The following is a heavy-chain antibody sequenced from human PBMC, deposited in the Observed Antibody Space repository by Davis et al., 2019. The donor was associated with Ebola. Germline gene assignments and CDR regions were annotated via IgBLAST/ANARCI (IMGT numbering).Heavy chain of an antibody. V-gene: IGHV1-8*02. Sequence: ASVKVSCKASGYTFTSYDINWVRQATGQGLEWMGWMNPNSGNTGYAQKFQGRLTLTTDTSTGTACMELRGLRSDDTAFYYCAREGLITFGGVIFDLWGQGTPVTVSS. CDR1: GYTFTSYD. D-gene: IGHD3-16*01. CDR3: AREGLITFGGVIFDL. CDR2: MNPNSGNT. J-gene: IGHJ4*02.